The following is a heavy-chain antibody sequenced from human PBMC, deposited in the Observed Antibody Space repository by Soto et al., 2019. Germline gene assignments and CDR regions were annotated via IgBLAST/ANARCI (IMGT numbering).Heavy chain of an antibody. CDR2: INSDGSIT. V-gene: IGHV3-74*01. J-gene: IGHJ4*02. CDR3: ARSIWQNYFDY. CDR1: GFTFSTYW. Sequence: EVQLVESGGGLVQPGGSLRLSCAASGFTFSTYWMHWVRQAPGTGLVWVSRINSDGSITNYADSVKGRFSISRDNAKNTLYLQMHSLRAEDTAVYYCARSIWQNYFDYWGQGTLVTVSS.